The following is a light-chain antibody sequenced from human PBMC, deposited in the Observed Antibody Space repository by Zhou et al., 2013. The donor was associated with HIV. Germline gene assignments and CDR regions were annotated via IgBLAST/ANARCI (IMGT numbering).Light chain of an antibody. V-gene: IGKV1-5*03. J-gene: IGKJ4*01. CDR2: RAS. Sequence: DIQMAQSPSTLSASVGDRVTITCRASQSIGSWLAWHQQAVGKAPKLLIYRASKLESEVPSRFSGRGSGTDFTLTISSLQPEDFATYYCQQFNSYPQLTFGGGTKVEIK. CDR1: QSIGSW. CDR3: QQFNSYPQLT.